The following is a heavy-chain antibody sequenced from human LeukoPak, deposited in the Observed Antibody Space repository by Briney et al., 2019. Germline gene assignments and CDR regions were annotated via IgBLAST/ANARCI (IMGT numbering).Heavy chain of an antibody. CDR2: IYYSGST. J-gene: IGHJ6*02. D-gene: IGHD6-13*01. CDR1: GGSISSYY. CDR3: ARALPYSSSWYRYYGMDV. Sequence: SETLTLTCTVSGGSISSYYWSWIRQPPGKGLEWIGYIYYSGSTNYNPSLKSQVTISVDTSKNQFSLKLSSVTAADTAVYYCARALPYSSSWYRYYGMDVWGQGTTVTVSS. V-gene: IGHV4-59*01.